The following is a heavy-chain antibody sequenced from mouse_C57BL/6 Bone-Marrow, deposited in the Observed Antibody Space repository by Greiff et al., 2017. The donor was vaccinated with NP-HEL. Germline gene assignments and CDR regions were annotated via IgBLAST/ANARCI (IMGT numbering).Heavy chain of an antibody. CDR3: ARDALRGVDY. Sequence: EVQLRESGPGLVKLSQSLSLTCSLPGSPTPSGYYWNWIRQFPGNKLGLMGYISYDGSNNYNPKLKNRITFTRDTSKNQFYLKLNSVTTEDTATYYCARDALRGVDYWGQGTTLTVSA. J-gene: IGHJ2*01. V-gene: IGHV3-6*01. CDR2: ISYDGSN. CDR1: GSPTPSGYY.